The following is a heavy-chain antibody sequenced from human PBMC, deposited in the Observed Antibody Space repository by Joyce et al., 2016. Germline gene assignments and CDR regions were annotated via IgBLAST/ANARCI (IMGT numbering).Heavy chain of an antibody. CDR1: GLTFRTTW. V-gene: IGHV3-15*01. CDR3: TTDPRY. Sequence: VQLVESGGGLVQPGESIRLSCGVSGLTFRTTWMSWVRQATGKGMEWIGRIKSKKEGGTLDDIETVKGRFTLSRDDSTNTVYLQMDSLKIEDTAMYYCTTDPRYWGRGTLVTVSS. J-gene: IGHJ4*02. CDR2: IKSKKEGGTL.